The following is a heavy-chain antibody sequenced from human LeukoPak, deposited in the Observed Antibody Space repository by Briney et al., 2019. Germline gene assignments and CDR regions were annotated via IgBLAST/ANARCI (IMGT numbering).Heavy chain of an antibody. CDR1: GFTFSSYS. Sequence: GGSLRLSCAASGFTFSSYSMNWVRQAPGKGLEWVSYISSASGSIYYADSVKGRFTISRDNAKNSLFLQMNSLRAEDTAVYYCARAGVIAAADDAFDIWGQGTMVTVSS. J-gene: IGHJ3*02. CDR2: ISSASGSI. D-gene: IGHD6-13*01. CDR3: ARAGVIAAADDAFDI. V-gene: IGHV3-48*04.